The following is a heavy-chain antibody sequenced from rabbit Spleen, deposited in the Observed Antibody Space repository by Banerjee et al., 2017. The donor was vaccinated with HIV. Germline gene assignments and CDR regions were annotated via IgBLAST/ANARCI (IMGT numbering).Heavy chain of an antibody. CDR1: GFSFSSGYD. Sequence: QSLEESGGDLVKPGASLTLTCKASGFSFSSGYDMCWVRQAPGKGLEWIACIYAGSGDYTYYASWAKGRFTCSKTSSTTVTLQMTRLTAADTATYFCARDTSSSFSSYGMDLWGQGTLVTVS. V-gene: IGHV1S40*01. D-gene: IGHD1-1*01. J-gene: IGHJ6*01. CDR3: ARDTSSSFSSYGMDL. CDR2: IYAGSGDYT.